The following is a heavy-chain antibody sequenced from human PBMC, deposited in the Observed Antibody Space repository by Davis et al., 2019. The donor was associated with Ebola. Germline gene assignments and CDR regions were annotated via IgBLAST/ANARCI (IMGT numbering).Heavy chain of an antibody. V-gene: IGHV4-59*08. CDR3: ARQRYSSSWYGRSYYYYYMDV. CDR1: GGSFSSYY. Sequence: PSETLSLTCAVYGGSFSSYYWSWIRQPPGKGLEWIGYIYYSGSTNYNPSLKSRVTISVDTSKNQFSLKLSSVTAADTAVYYCARQRYSSSWYGRSYYYYYMDVWGKGTTVTVSS. CDR2: IYYSGST. J-gene: IGHJ6*03. D-gene: IGHD6-13*01.